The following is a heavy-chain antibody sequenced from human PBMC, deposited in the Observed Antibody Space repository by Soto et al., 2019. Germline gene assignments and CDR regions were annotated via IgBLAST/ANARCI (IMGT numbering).Heavy chain of an antibody. Sequence: SETLSLTCTVSGGSISSGSYYWSWIRQHPGKGLEWIGYIYYSGSTYCNPSLKSRVTISVDGSKNQFSLKLSSVTAADTAVYYCARTPFRTGVSSMDVWGQGTTVTVSS. CDR3: ARTPFRTGVSSMDV. J-gene: IGHJ6*02. CDR2: IYYSGST. CDR1: GGSISSGSYY. V-gene: IGHV4-31*03. D-gene: IGHD2-8*02.